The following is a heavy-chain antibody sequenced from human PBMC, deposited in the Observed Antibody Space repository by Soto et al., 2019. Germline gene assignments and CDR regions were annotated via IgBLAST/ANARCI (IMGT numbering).Heavy chain of an antibody. J-gene: IGHJ5*02. CDR2: INHSGST. CDR3: ASRTGDYDSSGYGNWFDP. D-gene: IGHD3-22*01. Sequence: SETLSLTCAVYGGSFSGYYWSWIRQPPGKGLEWIGEINHSGSTNYNPSLKSRVTISVDTSKNQFSLKLSSVTAADTAVYYCASRTGDYDSSGYGNWFDPWGQGTLVTVS. CDR1: GGSFSGYY. V-gene: IGHV4-34*01.